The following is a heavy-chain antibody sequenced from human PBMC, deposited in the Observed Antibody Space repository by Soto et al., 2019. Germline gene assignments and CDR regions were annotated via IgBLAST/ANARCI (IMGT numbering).Heavy chain of an antibody. V-gene: IGHV5-51*01. CDR3: ARASGTGLYYFDY. CDR1: GYYFATYW. Sequence: PGESLKISCKGSGYYFATYWIGWVRQMPGKGLEWMGIIYPGDSDTKYSPSFQGQVTISADKSITTAYLQWSSLKASDTAMYYCARASGTGLYYFDYWGQGTLVTVSS. D-gene: IGHD3-10*01. CDR2: IYPGDSDT. J-gene: IGHJ4*02.